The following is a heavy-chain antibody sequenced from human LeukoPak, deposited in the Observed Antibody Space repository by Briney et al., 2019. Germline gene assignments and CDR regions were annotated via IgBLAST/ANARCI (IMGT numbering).Heavy chain of an antibody. Sequence: PAGGSLRLSSAASEFTFSSYAMHWVRQAPGKGLEWVALIWYDGSDQYYAGSVKGRFTISRDNSKNTLYLQMNSLRADDTAVYYCARGDYFDSSGYSPYYFDYWGQGTLVTVSS. D-gene: IGHD3-22*01. CDR1: EFTFSSYA. CDR3: ARGDYFDSSGYSPYYFDY. V-gene: IGHV3-33*01. CDR2: IWYDGSDQ. J-gene: IGHJ4*02.